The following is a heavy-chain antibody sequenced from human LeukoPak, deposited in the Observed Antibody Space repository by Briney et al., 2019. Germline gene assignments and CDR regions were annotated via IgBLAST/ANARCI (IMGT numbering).Heavy chain of an antibody. V-gene: IGHV3-48*04. J-gene: IGHJ6*02. CDR3: ARVRTTGSYYGMDV. D-gene: IGHD3-10*01. CDR2: ISTDSRTI. CDR1: GFTFSDYS. Sequence: PGGSLRLSCAASGFTFSDYSMNWVRQAPGKGLEWVSYISTDSRTIYYADSVKGRFTISRDNAQNSLNLQMNSLRPEDTAMYYCARVRTTGSYYGMDVWGQGTTVTVSS.